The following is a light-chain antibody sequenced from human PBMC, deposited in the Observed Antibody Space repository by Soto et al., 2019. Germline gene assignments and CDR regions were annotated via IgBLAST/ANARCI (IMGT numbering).Light chain of an antibody. J-gene: IGKJ4*01. Sequence: EIALTQSPGTLSLSPGERATLSCRASQTVSSSYLAWYRQKPGQAPRLLIYVASSRATGIPDRFSGSGSGTDFTLTISRLDPEDFAVYYCQQYGSSPLTFGGGTKVDIK. CDR3: QQYGSSPLT. CDR2: VAS. V-gene: IGKV3-20*01. CDR1: QTVSSSY.